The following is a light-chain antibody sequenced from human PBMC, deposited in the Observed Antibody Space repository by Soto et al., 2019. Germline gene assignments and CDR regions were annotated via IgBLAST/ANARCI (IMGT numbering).Light chain of an antibody. J-gene: IGKJ4*01. CDR3: QKCGIAPFT. Sequence: DIQMTQSPSTLSASVGDRVTITCRASQSINIWLAWYQQKAGKAPKLLIYDASTLESGVPSRFSGSGSRTEFTLTISSLQPEDVATYYCQKCGIAPFTFGGGTKVDIK. CDR1: QSINIW. V-gene: IGKV1-5*01. CDR2: DAS.